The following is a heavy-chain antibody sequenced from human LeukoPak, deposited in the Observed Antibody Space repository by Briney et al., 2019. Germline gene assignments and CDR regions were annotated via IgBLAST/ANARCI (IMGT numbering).Heavy chain of an antibody. CDR3: ARVGYSGWNLEY. CDR2: INQGGSVK. Sequence: PGGSLRLSCAASGFTFRSYWMSWVRQAPGKGLEWVANINQGGSVKYYVDSVKGRFTISRDDAKNSLYVQMNSLRDEDTAVYCCARVGYSGWNLEYWGQGTLVTVSS. V-gene: IGHV3-7*01. D-gene: IGHD5-12*01. CDR1: GFTFRSYW. J-gene: IGHJ4*02.